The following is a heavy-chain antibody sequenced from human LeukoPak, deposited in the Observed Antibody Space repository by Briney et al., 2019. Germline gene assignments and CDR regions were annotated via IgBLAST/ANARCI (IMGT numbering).Heavy chain of an antibody. Sequence: GGSLRLSCAASGFTFSSYWMHWVRQAPGKGLVWVSRINSDGSSTSYADSVKGRFTISRDNAKNTLYLQMNSLRAEDTAVYYCARGSSLDFWSGPTDYWGQRTLVTVSS. CDR1: GFTFSSYW. CDR3: ARGSSLDFWSGPTDY. D-gene: IGHD3-3*01. J-gene: IGHJ4*02. V-gene: IGHV3-74*01. CDR2: INSDGSST.